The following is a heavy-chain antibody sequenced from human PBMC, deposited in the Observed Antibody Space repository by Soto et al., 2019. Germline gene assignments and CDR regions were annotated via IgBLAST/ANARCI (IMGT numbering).Heavy chain of an antibody. Sequence: GGSLRLSCAASGFTFSSYAMHWVRQAPGKGLEWVAVISYDGSNKYYADSVKGRFTISRDNSKNTLYLQMNSLRAEDTAVYYCARGLGYCSGGSCQGYDAFDIWGQGTMVTVSS. D-gene: IGHD2-15*01. J-gene: IGHJ3*02. V-gene: IGHV3-30-3*01. CDR2: ISYDGSNK. CDR1: GFTFSSYA. CDR3: ARGLGYCSGGSCQGYDAFDI.